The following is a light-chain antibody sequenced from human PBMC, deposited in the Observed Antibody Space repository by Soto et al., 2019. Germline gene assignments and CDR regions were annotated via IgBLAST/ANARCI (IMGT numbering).Light chain of an antibody. CDR2: GAS. J-gene: IGKJ1*01. Sequence: EVVLTQYPGTLSLSPGKRATLSCRASQSISSTYLAWYQQKPGQAPRLLIYGASSRATGIPDRFSGSGSGTDFTLTISRLEPEDFAVYYCQQYGGSPGPFGQGSKVDIK. CDR3: QQYGGSPGP. CDR1: QSISSTY. V-gene: IGKV3-20*01.